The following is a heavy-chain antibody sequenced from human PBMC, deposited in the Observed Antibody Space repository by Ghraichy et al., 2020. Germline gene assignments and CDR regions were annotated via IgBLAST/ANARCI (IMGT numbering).Heavy chain of an antibody. CDR1: GYTFNTYH. J-gene: IGHJ4*02. Sequence: ASVKVSCKASGYTFNTYHMQWVRQAPGQGLEWMGIISPSGDSTRYAQKFQGRVTMTRDTSTSTVYMDLGSLTSEDTAVYYCARVLTGGYGDYWGQETLVTVSS. V-gene: IGHV1-46*02. D-gene: IGHD5-12*01. CDR3: ARVLTGGYGDY. CDR2: ISPSGDST.